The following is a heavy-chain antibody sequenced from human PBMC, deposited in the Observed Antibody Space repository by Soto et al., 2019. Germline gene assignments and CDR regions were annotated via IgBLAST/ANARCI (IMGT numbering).Heavy chain of an antibody. V-gene: IGHV3-64D*06. CDR1: GFPFNIYD. D-gene: IGHD3-22*01. CDR3: VKTPGYYPDSTTYYYV. J-gene: IGHJ2*01. Sequence: GGSLRLSCSASGFPFNIYDVHWVRQAPGKGLQYVSAISSSGGSTYYADSVKGRFTISRDNSKNILYLQMSSLRAEDTAVYYCVKTPGYYPDSTTYYYVWGRGTLVTVSS. CDR2: ISSSGGST.